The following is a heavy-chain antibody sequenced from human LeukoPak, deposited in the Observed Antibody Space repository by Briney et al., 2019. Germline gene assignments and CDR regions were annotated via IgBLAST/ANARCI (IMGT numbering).Heavy chain of an antibody. CDR3: ARDRMARYFDY. CDR2: IWYDGSKQ. Sequence: GGSLRLSCAASGFTFDDYGMSWVRQAPGKGLEWVAVIWYDGSKQYYADSVKGRFTISRDNSKNTLYLQMNSLRAEDTAVYYCARDRMARYFDYWGQGTLVTVSS. CDR1: GFTFDDYG. V-gene: IGHV3-33*08. D-gene: IGHD2-8*01. J-gene: IGHJ4*02.